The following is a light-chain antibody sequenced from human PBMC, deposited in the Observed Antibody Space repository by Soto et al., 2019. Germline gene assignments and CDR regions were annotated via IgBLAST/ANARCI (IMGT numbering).Light chain of an antibody. CDR3: QSYDSSLIGLI. J-gene: IGLJ2*01. CDR2: SNN. Sequence: QPVLTQPPSASGTPGQRITISCSGSSSNIGSHTVNWHQQVPGTAPKLLIYSNNERPSGVPDRFSGSKSGTSASLAISGLQSGDEADYYCQSYDSSLIGLIFGLGTKLTVL. V-gene: IGLV1-44*01. CDR1: SSNIGSHT.